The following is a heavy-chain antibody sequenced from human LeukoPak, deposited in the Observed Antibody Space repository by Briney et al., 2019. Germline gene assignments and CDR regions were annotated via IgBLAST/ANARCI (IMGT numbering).Heavy chain of an antibody. J-gene: IGHJ3*02. CDR1: GDSVSSNSAA. CDR2: TYYRSKWYN. CDR3: ARVSDYDRVDAFDI. V-gene: IGHV6-1*01. Sequence: SQTLSLTCAISGDSVSSNSAAWNWIRKSPSRGLEWLGRTYYRSKWYNDYAVSVKSRITINPDTSKNQFSLQLNSVTPEDTAVYYCARVSDYDRVDAFDIWGQGTMVTVSS. D-gene: IGHD3-9*01.